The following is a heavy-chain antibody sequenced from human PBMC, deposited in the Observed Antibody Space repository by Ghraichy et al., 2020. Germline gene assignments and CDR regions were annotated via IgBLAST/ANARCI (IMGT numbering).Heavy chain of an antibody. D-gene: IGHD4-17*01. V-gene: IGHV3-7*01. CDR2: IKNDGSEK. CDR3: ARYSTVSTGGSFDY. CDR1: GFTFSNYW. Sequence: GGSLILSCAASGFTFSNYWMSWVRQAPGKGLEWVANIKNDGSEKYYVDSVKGRFTISRDNAKNSLYMQVNSLRAEDTAVYYCARYSTVSTGGSFDYWGQGTLVTVSS. J-gene: IGHJ4*02.